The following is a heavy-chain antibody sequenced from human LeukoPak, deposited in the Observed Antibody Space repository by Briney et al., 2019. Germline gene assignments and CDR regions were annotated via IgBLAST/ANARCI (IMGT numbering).Heavy chain of an antibody. CDR3: ASRTVTPRGLLFDY. Sequence: PGGSLRLSCAASGFTFSSYAMHWVRQAPGKGLEWVAVISYDGSNKYYADSVKGRFTISRDNSKNTLYLQMNSLRAEDTAVYYCASRTVTPRGLLFDYWGQGTLVTVSS. J-gene: IGHJ4*02. V-gene: IGHV3-30-3*01. CDR1: GFTFSSYA. CDR2: ISYDGSNK. D-gene: IGHD4-17*01.